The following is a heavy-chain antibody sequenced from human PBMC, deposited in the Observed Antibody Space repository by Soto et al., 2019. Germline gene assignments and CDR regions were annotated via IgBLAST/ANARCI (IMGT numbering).Heavy chain of an antibody. CDR3: AKMYGDSSRTAYFDY. D-gene: IGHD4-17*01. CDR1: GFTFSSYA. Sequence: EVQLLESGGGLVQPGGSLRLSCAASGFTFSSYAMSWVRQAPGKGLEWVSAISGSGGSTYYADSVKGRFTISRDNSKNTLCLQMNSLRAEDTAVYYCAKMYGDSSRTAYFDYWGQGTLVTVSS. V-gene: IGHV3-23*01. CDR2: ISGSGGST. J-gene: IGHJ4*02.